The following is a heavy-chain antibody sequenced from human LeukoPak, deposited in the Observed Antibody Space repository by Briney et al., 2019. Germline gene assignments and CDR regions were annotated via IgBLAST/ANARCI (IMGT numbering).Heavy chain of an antibody. CDR3: ATFPCSSTSCYIDY. CDR1: GGSFSGYY. CDR2: INHSVST. Sequence: SETLSLTCAVYGGSFSGYYWSWIRQPPGKGLEWRGEINHSVSTNYNPSLKSRVTISVDTSKNQCSLNTSSVTGADTPAYYCATFPCSSTSCYIDYWGQGTLVTVSS. J-gene: IGHJ4*02. V-gene: IGHV4-34*01. D-gene: IGHD2-2*02.